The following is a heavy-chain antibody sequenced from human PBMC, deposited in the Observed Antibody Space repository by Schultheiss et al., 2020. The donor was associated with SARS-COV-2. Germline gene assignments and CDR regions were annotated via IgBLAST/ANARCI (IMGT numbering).Heavy chain of an antibody. V-gene: IGHV3-23*01. CDR3: AKVVGAPGD. CDR1: GITFSNYA. J-gene: IGHJ1*01. CDR2: ISGSGANT. D-gene: IGHD2-15*01. Sequence: GGSLRLSCAASGITFSNYALSWVRQAPGKGLEWVSAISGSGANTYYVDSVKGRFTISRDNSKDTLYLQMHSLRPDDTAVYYCAKVVGAPGDWGQGTLVTVSS.